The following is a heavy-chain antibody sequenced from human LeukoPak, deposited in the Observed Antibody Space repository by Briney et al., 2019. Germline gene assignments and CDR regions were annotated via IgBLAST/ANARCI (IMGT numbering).Heavy chain of an antibody. V-gene: IGHV3-48*01. Sequence: PGGSLRLSCAASGFTFSSYSMNWVRQAPGKGLEWVSYISSSSSTIYYADSVKGRFTISRDNAKNSLYLQMNSLRAEDTAVYYCAREYSSGWLLGWGQGTLVTVSS. D-gene: IGHD6-19*01. CDR1: GFTFSSYS. J-gene: IGHJ4*02. CDR2: ISSSSSTI. CDR3: AREYSSGWLLG.